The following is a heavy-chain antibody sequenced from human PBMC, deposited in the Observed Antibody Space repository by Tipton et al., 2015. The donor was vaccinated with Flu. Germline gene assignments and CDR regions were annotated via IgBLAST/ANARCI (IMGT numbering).Heavy chain of an antibody. D-gene: IGHD3-3*01. CDR2: ISGYNGDT. V-gene: IGHV1-18*01. J-gene: IGHJ4*02. CDR3: ARGRAYHNFWSGYDY. CDR1: GYTYNSYG. Sequence: QLVQSGGEVKKSGASVKVSCKTSGYTYNSYGISWVRQAPGQGLEWLGWISGYNGDTNYAQKVQDRVTMTTDTSTSTAYLELRSLRFDDTAMYFCARGRAYHNFWSGYDYWGQGTLVTVSS.